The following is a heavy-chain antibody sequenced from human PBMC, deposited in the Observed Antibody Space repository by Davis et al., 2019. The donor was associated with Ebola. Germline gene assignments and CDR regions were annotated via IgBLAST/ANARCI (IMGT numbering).Heavy chain of an antibody. CDR2: IYYSGST. Sequence: MPSETLSLTCTVSGGSISSSSYYWGWIRQPPGKGLEWIGSIYYSGSTYYNPSLKSRVTISVDTSKNQFSLKLSSVTAADTAVYYCARLWVGGDRMDVWGQGTTVTVSS. CDR3: ARLWVGGDRMDV. CDR1: GGSISSSSYY. D-gene: IGHD3-10*01. J-gene: IGHJ6*02. V-gene: IGHV4-39*01.